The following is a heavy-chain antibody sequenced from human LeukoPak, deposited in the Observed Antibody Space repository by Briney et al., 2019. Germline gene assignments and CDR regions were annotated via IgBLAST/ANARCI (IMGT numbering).Heavy chain of an antibody. D-gene: IGHD3-10*01. V-gene: IGHV3-23*01. CDR1: GFTFSSYA. CDR2: ISGNGGSA. J-gene: IGHJ6*03. Sequence: GGSLRLSCAASGFTFSSYAMSWVRQAPGKGLEWVSAISGNGGSAYYADSAKGRFTISRDNSKNTLFLQMNSLRPEDTAVYYCAKDPSMVRGGYYGYDMDVWGKGTTVTVSS. CDR3: AKDPSMVRGGYYGYDMDV.